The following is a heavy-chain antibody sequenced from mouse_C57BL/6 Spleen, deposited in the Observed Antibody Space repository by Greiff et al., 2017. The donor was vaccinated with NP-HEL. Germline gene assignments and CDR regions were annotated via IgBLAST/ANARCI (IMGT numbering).Heavy chain of an antibody. D-gene: IGHD1-1*01. Sequence: QVQLQQPGAELVKPGASVKMSCKASGYTFTSYWITWVKQRPGQGLEWIGDIYPGSGSTNYNEKFKSKATLTVDTSSSTAYMQLSSLTSEDSAVYYCARRDYGSSYVGAWFAYWGQGTLVTVSA. CDR2: IYPGSGST. V-gene: IGHV1-55*01. CDR3: ARRDYGSSYVGAWFAY. J-gene: IGHJ3*01. CDR1: GYTFTSYW.